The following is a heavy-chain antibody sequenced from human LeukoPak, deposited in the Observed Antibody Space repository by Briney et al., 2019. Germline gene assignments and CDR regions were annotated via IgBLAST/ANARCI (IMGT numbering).Heavy chain of an antibody. CDR3: GALRAYYDILTGYYNQIPPY. V-gene: IGHV4-34*01. CDR2: INHSGST. Sequence: SETLPLTCAVYGGSFSGYYWSWIRQPPGKGLEWIGEINHSGSTNYNPSLKSRVTISVDTSKNQFSLKLISVTAADTAVYYCGALRAYYDILTGYYNQIPPYWGQGTLVTVSS. D-gene: IGHD3-9*01. J-gene: IGHJ4*02. CDR1: GGSFSGYY.